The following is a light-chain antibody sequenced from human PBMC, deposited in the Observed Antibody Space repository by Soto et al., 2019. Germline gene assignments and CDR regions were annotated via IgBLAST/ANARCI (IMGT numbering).Light chain of an antibody. CDR1: KTVSSY. Sequence: EIVLTQSPATLSLSPGEGTTLSCRTRKTVSSYLAWYQQKSGQAPRLLIYDASNRATGIPARFSGSGSGTDFTLTISILEPEDFAVYYCQQRSNWPLTFGGGTKVEIK. CDR3: QQRSNWPLT. CDR2: DAS. V-gene: IGKV3-11*01. J-gene: IGKJ4*01.